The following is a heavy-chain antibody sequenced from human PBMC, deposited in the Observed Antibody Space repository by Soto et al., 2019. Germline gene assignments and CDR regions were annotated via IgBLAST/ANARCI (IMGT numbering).Heavy chain of an antibody. Sequence: SETLSLTCAVSGAYMRNDYYYWSWVRQKPGKDLEWIGHMHHSGRTHYNPSLKSRVAISVDTSKNQFSLYLNSVAAADTAVYYCARWVEVSLDYFDSWGQGTPVTVSS. J-gene: IGHJ4*02. CDR2: MHHSGRT. CDR3: ARWVEVSLDYFDS. CDR1: GAYMRNDYYY. D-gene: IGHD2-15*01. V-gene: IGHV4-31*11.